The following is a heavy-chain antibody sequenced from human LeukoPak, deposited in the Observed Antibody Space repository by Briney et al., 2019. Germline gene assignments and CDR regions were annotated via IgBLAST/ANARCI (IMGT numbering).Heavy chain of an antibody. CDR1: GGSFSGYS. J-gene: IGHJ6*02. D-gene: IGHD3-9*01. CDR3: ARVHRGYDILTGYPYYYYYGMDV. CDR2: INHSGST. Sequence: SETLSLTCAVYGGSFSGYSWSWIRQPPGKGLEWIGEINHSGSTNYNPSLKSRVTISIDTSKNQFSLKLSSVAAADTAVYYCARVHRGYDILTGYPYYYYYGMDVWGQGTTVTVSS. V-gene: IGHV4-34*01.